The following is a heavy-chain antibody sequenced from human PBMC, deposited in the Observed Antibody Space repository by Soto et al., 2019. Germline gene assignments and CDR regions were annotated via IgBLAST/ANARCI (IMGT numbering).Heavy chain of an antibody. V-gene: IGHV4-4*02. CDR1: GGSFSSSNW. J-gene: IGHJ4*02. CDR2: IYNSVST. CDR3: ARGPKYSGRYPYFDY. Sequence: QVQLQESGPGLVKPSGTLSLTCAVSGGSFSSSNWWSWVRPPPGKGLEWGGEIYNSVSTNYNPSRQRRVTISVDKSKNQLDLKLSSVTAADTAVYYCARGPKYSGRYPYFDYWGQGTLVNGSS. D-gene: IGHD1-26*01.